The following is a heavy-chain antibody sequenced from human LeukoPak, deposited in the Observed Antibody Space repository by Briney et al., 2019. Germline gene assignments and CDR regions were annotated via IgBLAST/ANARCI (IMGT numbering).Heavy chain of an antibody. J-gene: IGHJ4*02. D-gene: IGHD5-24*01. Sequence: GGSLRLSCAASGFTLSSCSMNWVRQAPGKGLEWVSSISSSSSYIYYADSVKGRFTISRDNAKNSLYLQMNSLRAEDTAMYYCARGGDGYNSDLDYWGQGTLVTVSS. CDR1: GFTLSSCS. CDR2: ISSSSSYI. V-gene: IGHV3-21*01. CDR3: ARGGDGYNSDLDY.